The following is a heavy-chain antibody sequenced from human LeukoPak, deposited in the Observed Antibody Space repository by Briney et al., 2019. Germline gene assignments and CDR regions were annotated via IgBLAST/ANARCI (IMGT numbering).Heavy chain of an antibody. V-gene: IGHV3-73*01. CDR2: IRSKANSYAT. D-gene: IGHD4-17*01. CDR1: GFTFSGSA. J-gene: IGHJ4*02. CDR3: TRHPDPPYYGDYVTPNDY. Sequence: GGSLRLSCAASGFTFSGSAMHWVRQASGKGLEWVGRIRSKANSYATAYAASVKGRFTISRDDSKNTAYLQMNSLKTEDTAVYYCTRHPDPPYYGDYVTPNDYWGQGTLVTVSS.